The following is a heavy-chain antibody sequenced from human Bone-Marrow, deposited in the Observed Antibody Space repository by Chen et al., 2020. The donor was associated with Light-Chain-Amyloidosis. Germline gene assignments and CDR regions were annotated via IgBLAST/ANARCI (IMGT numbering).Heavy chain of an antibody. Sequence: EVQLVESGGGLVQPGGSLRLSCAASGFTFTRFWMAWVRQVPGKELEWVANIKEDGSEIHYVDSVKGRFTISRDNPKNSLSLQMSSLRAEDTAVYYCVRDATRGGDFDYWGQGTLVTVSS. CDR2: IKEDGSEI. V-gene: IGHV3-7*01. D-gene: IGHD2-21*01. CDR3: VRDATRGGDFDY. CDR1: GFTFTRFW. J-gene: IGHJ4*02.